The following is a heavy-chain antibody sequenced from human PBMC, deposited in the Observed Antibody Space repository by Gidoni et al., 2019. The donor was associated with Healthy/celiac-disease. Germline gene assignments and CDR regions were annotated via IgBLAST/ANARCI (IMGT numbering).Heavy chain of an antibody. CDR3: AKWTTYYDILTGPEFDY. CDR2: ISYDGSNK. CDR1: GFTFSSAG. J-gene: IGHJ4*02. D-gene: IGHD3-9*01. Sequence: QVQLVESGGGVVQPGRSLRLSCAASGFTFSSAGMHWVRPAPGKGLEWVEVISYDGSNKYYADSVKGRFTISRDNPKNTLYLQMNSLRAEDTAVYYCAKWTTYYDILTGPEFDYWGQGTLVTVSS. V-gene: IGHV3-30*18.